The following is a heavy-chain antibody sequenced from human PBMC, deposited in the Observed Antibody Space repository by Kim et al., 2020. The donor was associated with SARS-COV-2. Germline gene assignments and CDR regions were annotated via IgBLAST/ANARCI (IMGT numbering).Heavy chain of an antibody. D-gene: IGHD5-12*01. J-gene: IGHJ4*02. CDR2: ISSSSSYT. V-gene: IGHV3-11*06. CDR1: GFTFSDYY. Sequence: GGSLRLSCAASGFTFSDYYMSWIRQAPGKGLEWVSYISSSSSYTNYADSVKGRFTISRDNAKNSLYLQMNSLRAEDTAVYYCARDPGGGYIFDYWGQGTPVTVSS. CDR3: ARDPGGGYIFDY.